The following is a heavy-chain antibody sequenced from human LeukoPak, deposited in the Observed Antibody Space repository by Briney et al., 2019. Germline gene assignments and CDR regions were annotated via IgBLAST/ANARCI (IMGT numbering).Heavy chain of an antibody. J-gene: IGHJ4*02. CDR2: ISASGRTN. Sequence: PGGSLRLSCDASEFIFSDYDMNWVRQAPGKGLEWVAHISASGRTNYYADAVKGRFTISRDNAKNSLYLQMNSLRAEDTAVYYCASLNYYYGSGSYLDYWGQGTLVTVSS. D-gene: IGHD3-10*01. CDR1: EFIFSDYD. V-gene: IGHV3-48*03. CDR3: ASLNYYYGSGSYLDY.